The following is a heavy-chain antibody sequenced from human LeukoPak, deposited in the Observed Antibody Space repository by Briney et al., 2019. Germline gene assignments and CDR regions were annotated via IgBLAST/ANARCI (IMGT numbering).Heavy chain of an antibody. D-gene: IGHD2-15*01. J-gene: IGHJ4*02. CDR1: GGTFSSYT. V-gene: IGHV1-69*02. Sequence: SVKVPCKASGGTFSSYTISWVRQAPGQGLEWMGRIIPILGIANYAQKFQGRVTITADKSTSTAYMELSSLRSEDTAVYYCARSQDIVVVVAALDYWGQGTLVTVSS. CDR2: IIPILGIA. CDR3: ARSQDIVVVVAALDY.